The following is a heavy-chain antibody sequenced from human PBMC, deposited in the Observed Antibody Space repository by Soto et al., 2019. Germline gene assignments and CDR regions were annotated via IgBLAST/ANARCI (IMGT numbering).Heavy chain of an antibody. CDR2: ISSSSSTI. J-gene: IGHJ4*02. D-gene: IGHD3-9*01. Sequence: GGSMRLSCAASGFTFRSYSMNWVRQAPGKGLEWVSYISSSSSTIYYADSVKGRFTISRDNAKNSLYLQMNSLRDEDTAVYYCARDGSGSYVLRYFDWLRPHPSDYWGQGTLVTVSS. CDR3: ARDGSGSYVLRYFDWLRPHPSDY. V-gene: IGHV3-48*02. CDR1: GFTFRSYS.